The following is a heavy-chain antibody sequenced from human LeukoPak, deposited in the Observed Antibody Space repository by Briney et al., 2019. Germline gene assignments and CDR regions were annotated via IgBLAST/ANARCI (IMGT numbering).Heavy chain of an antibody. CDR2: INAGNGNT. CDR3: ARDATRYGMDV. CDR1: GYTFTSYA. Sequence: ASVKVSCKASGYTFTSYAMHWVRQAPGQRLEWMGWINAGNGNTKYSQKFQGRVTITRDTSASTAYMELSSLRSEDTAVYYRARDATRYGMDVWGQGTTVTVSS. V-gene: IGHV1-3*01. J-gene: IGHJ6*02.